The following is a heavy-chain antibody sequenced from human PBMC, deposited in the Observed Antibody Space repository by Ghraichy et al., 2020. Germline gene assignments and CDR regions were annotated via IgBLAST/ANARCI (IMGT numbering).Heavy chain of an antibody. CDR2: TFDSGHT. V-gene: IGHV4-4*02. Sequence: SETLSLTCAVSGASVNTDKWWSWVRQPPGKGLEWIGETFDSGHTNYNPSLKSRVTISEDKSKNQFSLQLTSVTAADTAVYYCVHHPDDFHYWGQGKLVTVSS. D-gene: IGHD3-3*01. CDR1: GASVNTDKW. CDR3: VHHPDDFHY. J-gene: IGHJ4*02.